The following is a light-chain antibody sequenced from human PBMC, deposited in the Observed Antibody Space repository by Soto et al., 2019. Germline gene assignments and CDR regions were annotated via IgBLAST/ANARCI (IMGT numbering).Light chain of an antibody. Sequence: QSALTQPRSVSGSPGQSVTISCTGTSSDVGGHNYVSWYQQYPGKAPKLLLSSVSKRPSGVPDRFSGSKSGNTASLTISGLQAEDEAAYYCCSYAGSYTYVFGTGTKVTVL. CDR2: SVS. J-gene: IGLJ1*01. CDR1: SSDVGGHNY. CDR3: CSYAGSYTYV. V-gene: IGLV2-11*01.